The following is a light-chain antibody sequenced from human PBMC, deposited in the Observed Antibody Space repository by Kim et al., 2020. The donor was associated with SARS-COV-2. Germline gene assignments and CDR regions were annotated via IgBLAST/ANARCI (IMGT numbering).Light chain of an antibody. CDR3: QAWDSTTGVV. CDR2: QDN. CDR1: KLEDTF. Sequence: VSPGQTASISCSGDKLEDTFVSWYKQKPRQSPVLVIYQDNKRASGMPERFSGSNSGNTATLTISGAQAMDESDYYCQAWDSTTGVVFGGGTQLTVL. J-gene: IGLJ2*01. V-gene: IGLV3-1*01.